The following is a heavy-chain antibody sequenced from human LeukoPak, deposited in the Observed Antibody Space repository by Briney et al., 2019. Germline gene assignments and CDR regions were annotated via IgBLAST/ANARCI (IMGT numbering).Heavy chain of an antibody. CDR1: GFTFDSYS. D-gene: IGHD5-18*01. CDR3: AKNVGQVWLPLGY. J-gene: IGHJ4*02. Sequence: GRSLRLSWAASGFTFDSYSMNSVRQPPGMWLEWLSGISSGGSTYYADSVKGGFTISRDNSRNSLYLQMNSLRAEDTAVYYCAKNVGQVWLPLGYWGQGTLVTVSS. V-gene: IGHV3-23*01. CDR2: ISSGGST.